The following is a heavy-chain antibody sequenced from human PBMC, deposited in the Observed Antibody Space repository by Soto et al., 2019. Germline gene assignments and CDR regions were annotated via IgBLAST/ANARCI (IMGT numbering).Heavy chain of an antibody. J-gene: IGHJ5*02. Sequence: TSETLSLTCTVSGGSISSGGYYWSWIRQHPGKGLEWIGYIYYSGSTYYNPSLKSRVTISVDTSKNQFSLKLSSVTAADTAVYYCARGPSASHNWFDPWGQGTLVTVSS. CDR3: ARGPSASHNWFDP. V-gene: IGHV4-31*03. CDR1: GGSISSGGYY. CDR2: IYYSGST.